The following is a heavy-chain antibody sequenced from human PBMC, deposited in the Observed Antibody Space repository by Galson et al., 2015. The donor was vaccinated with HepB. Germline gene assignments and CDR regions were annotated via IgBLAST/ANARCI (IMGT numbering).Heavy chain of an antibody. Sequence: SVKVSCKASGYTFTTYGISWVRQAPGQGLEWMGLISAYSGNTNYAQRLQGRVTMTTDTSTSTAYMELRSLRSDDTAVYYCVGGGTYGSGSNDYWGQGTLVTVSS. CDR3: VGGGTYGSGSNDY. J-gene: IGHJ4*02. V-gene: IGHV1-18*04. CDR1: GYTFTTYG. D-gene: IGHD3-10*01. CDR2: ISAYSGNT.